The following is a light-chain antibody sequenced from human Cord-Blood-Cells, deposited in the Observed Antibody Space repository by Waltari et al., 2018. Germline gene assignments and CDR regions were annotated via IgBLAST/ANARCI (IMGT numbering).Light chain of an antibody. V-gene: IGKV2-30*02. CDR1: QSLVHSDGNTY. CDR3: MQGTHWPT. Sequence: DVVMTQSPLSLPVTLGQPASISCRSSQSLVHSDGNTYLNWFQQRPGQPPRRLIYKVSNRDSGVPDRFSGSGSGTDFTLKISRVEAEDVGVYYCMQGTHWPTFGGGTKVEIK. CDR2: KVS. J-gene: IGKJ4*01.